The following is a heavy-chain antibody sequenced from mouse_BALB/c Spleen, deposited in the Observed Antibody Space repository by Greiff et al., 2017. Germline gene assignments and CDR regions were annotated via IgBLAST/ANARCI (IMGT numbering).Heavy chain of an antibody. Sequence: VQLQQSGAELMKPGASVKISRKATGYTFSSYWIERVKQRPGHGLEWIGEILPGSGSTNYNEKFKGKATFTADTSSNTAYMQLSSLTSEDSAVYYCARSYYYGSNGFAYWGQGTLVTVSA. CDR2: ILPGSGST. CDR1: GYTFSSYW. D-gene: IGHD1-1*01. V-gene: IGHV1-9*01. J-gene: IGHJ3*01. CDR3: ARSYYYGSNGFAY.